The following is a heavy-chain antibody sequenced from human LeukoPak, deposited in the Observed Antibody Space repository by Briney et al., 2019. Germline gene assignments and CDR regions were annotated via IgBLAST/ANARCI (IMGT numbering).Heavy chain of an antibody. CDR1: GFTFSSYW. CDR3: ARARYGGNYYFDY. J-gene: IGHJ4*02. V-gene: IGHV3-74*01. Sequence: GGSLRLSCSASGFTFSSYWMHWVRQAPGKGLVWVSRINSDGSSTSYADSVKGRFTISRDNAKNTLYLQMNSLRAEDTAVYYCARARYGGNYYFDYWGQGTLVTVSS. D-gene: IGHD4-23*01. CDR2: INSDGSST.